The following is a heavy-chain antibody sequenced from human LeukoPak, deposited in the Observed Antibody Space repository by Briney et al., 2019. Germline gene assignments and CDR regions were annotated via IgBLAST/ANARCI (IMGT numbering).Heavy chain of an antibody. Sequence: SETLSLTCAVYGGSFSGYYWSWIRQPPGKGLEWIGSIYYSGSTYYNPSLKSRVTISVDTSKNQFSLKLSSVTAADTAVYYCARHKGHIVVVPHLDYWGQGTLVTVSS. CDR2: IYYSGST. V-gene: IGHV4-34*01. CDR3: ARHKGHIVVVPHLDY. J-gene: IGHJ4*02. CDR1: GGSFSGYY. D-gene: IGHD2-2*01.